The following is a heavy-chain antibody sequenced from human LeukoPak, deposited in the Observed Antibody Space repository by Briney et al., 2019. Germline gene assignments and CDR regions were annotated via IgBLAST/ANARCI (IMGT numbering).Heavy chain of an antibody. CDR3: ARRDFGDYGQYFQY. Sequence: TFSSYWMSWVRQPPGKGLEWIGSIYYTGSTYYNPSLKSRVTISVDTSKNLYSLRLSSATAADTAVYYCARRDFGDYGQYFQYWGQGTLVIVSS. J-gene: IGHJ1*01. CDR2: IYYTGST. CDR1: TFSSYW. V-gene: IGHV4-39*01. D-gene: IGHD4-17*01.